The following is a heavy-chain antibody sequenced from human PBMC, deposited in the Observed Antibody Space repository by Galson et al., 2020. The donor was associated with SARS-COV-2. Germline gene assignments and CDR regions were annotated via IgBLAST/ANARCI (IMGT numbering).Heavy chain of an antibody. Sequence: GGSLRLSCAASGFTFSSYSMNWVRQAPGKGLEWVSYISSSSTIYYADSVKGRFTISRDNAKNSLYLQMNSLRAEDTAVYYCARIGGENGGGIFTIFGVVIEGAFDYWGQGTLVTVSS. J-gene: IGHJ4*02. CDR1: GFTFSSYS. CDR2: ISSSSTI. CDR3: ARIGGENGGGIFTIFGVVIEGAFDY. V-gene: IGHV3-48*04. D-gene: IGHD3-3*01.